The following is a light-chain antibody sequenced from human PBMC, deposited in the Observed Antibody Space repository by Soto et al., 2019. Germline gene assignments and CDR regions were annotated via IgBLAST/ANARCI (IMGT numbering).Light chain of an antibody. Sequence: QSALTQPRSVSGSPRQSVTISCTGGYNYVSWYQQHPGKAPKLMIYDVSKRPSGVPDRFSGSKSGNTASLTISGLQAEDEADYYCCSYAGSYTLIFGGGTKVTVL. CDR3: CSYAGSYTLI. V-gene: IGLV2-11*01. J-gene: IGLJ2*01. CDR1: GYNY. CDR2: DVS.